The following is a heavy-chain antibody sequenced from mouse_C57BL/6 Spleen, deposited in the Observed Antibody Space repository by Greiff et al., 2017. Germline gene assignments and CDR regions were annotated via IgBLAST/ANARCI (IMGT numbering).Heavy chain of an antibody. CDR1: GYAFSSSW. V-gene: IGHV1-82*01. J-gene: IGHJ2*01. CDR2: IYPGDGDT. CDR3: ASALYYGSTPYSFDY. Sequence: QVQLQQSGPELVKPGASVKISCKASGYAFSSSWMNWVKQRPGKGLEWIGRIYPGDGDTNYNGKFKGKATLTADKSSSTAYMQLSRLTSEDSAVYFCASALYYGSTPYSFDYWGQGTTLTVSS. D-gene: IGHD1-1*01.